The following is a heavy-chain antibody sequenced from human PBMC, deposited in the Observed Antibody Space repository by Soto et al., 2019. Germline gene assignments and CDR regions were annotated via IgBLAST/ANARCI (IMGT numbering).Heavy chain of an antibody. D-gene: IGHD6-19*01. CDR1: GDRVSSNSAA. CDR2: TYYRSKWYN. V-gene: IGHV6-1*01. CDR3: AALYSSGWYSWFDP. Sequence: SQTLSLTCAISGDRVSSNSAAWNWIRQSPSRGLEWLGRTYYRSKWYNDYAVSVKSRITINPDTSKNQFSLQLNSVTPEDTAVYYCAALYSSGWYSWFDPWGQGTLVTVSS. J-gene: IGHJ5*02.